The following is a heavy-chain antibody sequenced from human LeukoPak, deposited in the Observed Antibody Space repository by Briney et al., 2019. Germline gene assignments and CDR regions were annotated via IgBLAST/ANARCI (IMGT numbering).Heavy chain of an antibody. J-gene: IGHJ5*02. CDR3: ARAPTKTERFDP. V-gene: IGHV1-24*01. CDR1: GYTLTELS. Sequence: ASVKVSCKVSGYTLTELSMHWVRQAPGKGLEWMGGFDPEDGETIYAQKFQGRVTMTEDTSTDTAYMELSSLRSEDTAVYYCARAPTKTERFDPWGQGTLVTVSS. D-gene: IGHD1-14*01. CDR2: FDPEDGET.